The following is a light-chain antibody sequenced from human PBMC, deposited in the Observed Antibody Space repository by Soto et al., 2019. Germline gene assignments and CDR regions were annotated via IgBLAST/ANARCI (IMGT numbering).Light chain of an antibody. CDR3: QQTYRVLGT. V-gene: IGKV1-39*01. CDR1: QTIAGY. CDR2: GAS. J-gene: IGKJ1*01. Sequence: DIPLTQSPPSLSASVGDRVTITCRAGQTIAGYLNWYQQKQGKSPRLLIYGASTLESGVPSRFRSSGSGTDFTLTISGLQPEDFATYYCQQTYRVLGTFGQGTKVEIK.